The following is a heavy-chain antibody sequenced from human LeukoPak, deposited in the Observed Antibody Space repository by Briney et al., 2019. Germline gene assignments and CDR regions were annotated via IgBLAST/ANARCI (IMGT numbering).Heavy chain of an antibody. D-gene: IGHD4-11*01. CDR1: GFTFNAYG. Sequence: GGSLRLSCAASGFTFNAYGMSWVRRAPEKGLEWVSALSGSGATTYYADSVTGRFTISRDNSKNTLYLQMNSLRAEDTAVYYCATYTNYYFDYWGQGTLVTVSS. CDR3: ATYTNYYFDY. V-gene: IGHV3-23*01. J-gene: IGHJ4*02. CDR2: LSGSGATT.